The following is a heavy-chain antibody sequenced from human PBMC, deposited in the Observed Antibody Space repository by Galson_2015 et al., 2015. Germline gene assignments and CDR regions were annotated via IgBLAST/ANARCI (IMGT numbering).Heavy chain of an antibody. CDR3: AKAQLERPFLHGMDV. V-gene: IGHV3-11*06. Sequence: SLRLSCAASGFTFSDYYMSWIRQAPGKGLEWVSYISSSSSYTNYADSVKGRFTISRDNAKNSLYLQMNSLRAEDTAVYYCAKAQLERPFLHGMDVWGQGTTVTVSS. CDR1: GFTFSDYY. D-gene: IGHD1-1*01. J-gene: IGHJ6*02. CDR2: ISSSSSYT.